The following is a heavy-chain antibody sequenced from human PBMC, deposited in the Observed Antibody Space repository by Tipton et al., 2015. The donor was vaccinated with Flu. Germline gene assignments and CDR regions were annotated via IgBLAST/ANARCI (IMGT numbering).Heavy chain of an antibody. V-gene: IGHV3-53*01. D-gene: IGHD6-25*01. CDR3: VRVAPAAQTYGMDV. CDR2: IYAGGGP. CDR1: GFSVRSNH. Sequence: SLRLSCEASGFSVRSNHLSWVRQAPGTGLECVSVIYAGGGPYYANSVRGRFTISRDNSRGTVYLQMNSLRADDTAVYYCVRVAPAAQTYGMDVWGQGTTVTVSS. J-gene: IGHJ6*02.